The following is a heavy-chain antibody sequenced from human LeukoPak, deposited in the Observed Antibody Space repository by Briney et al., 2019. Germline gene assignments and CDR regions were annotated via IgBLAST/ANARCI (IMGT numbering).Heavy chain of an antibody. J-gene: IGHJ4*02. CDR3: TRDRGSNDPIDY. D-gene: IGHD2-15*01. CDR2: IWHDGKNK. V-gene: IGHV3-33*08. Sequence: GGSLRLSCAASGFTFSIYGMHWVRQAPGKGLEWVAVIWHDGKNKYYADSVKGRFTISRDNSKNTLYLQMDSLRAEDTAVYYITRDRGSNDPIDYWGQGTLVTVSS. CDR1: GFTFSIYG.